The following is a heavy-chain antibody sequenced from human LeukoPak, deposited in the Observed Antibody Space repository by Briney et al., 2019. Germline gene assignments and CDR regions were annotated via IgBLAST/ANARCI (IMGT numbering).Heavy chain of an antibody. V-gene: IGHV3-15*01. D-gene: IGHD2-15*01. Sequence: PGGSLRLSCAASGFIFSNAWMSWVRQAPGKGLEWIGRIKSKTDGETTDYAAPVKGRFTISRDDSKNTLYLQMNSLKTEDTAVYYCTTAPHSWWFLLWGQGTLVTVSS. J-gene: IGHJ4*02. CDR3: TTAPHSWWFLL. CDR1: GFIFSNAW. CDR2: IKSKTDGETT.